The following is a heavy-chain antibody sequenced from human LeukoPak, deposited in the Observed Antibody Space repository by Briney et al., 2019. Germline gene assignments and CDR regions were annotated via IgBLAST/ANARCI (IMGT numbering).Heavy chain of an antibody. D-gene: IGHD1-7*01. J-gene: IGHJ4*02. V-gene: IGHV4-39*07. Sequence: SETLSLTCTVSGGSISSSSYYWGWIRQPPGKGLEWIGSIYYSGSTYYNPSLKSRVTISVDTSKNQFSLKLSSVTAADTAVYYCARLGRYNWNYGPPRSLGSDPHWGQGTLVTVSS. CDR3: ARLGRYNWNYGPPRSLGSDPH. CDR1: GGSISSSSYY. CDR2: IYYSGST.